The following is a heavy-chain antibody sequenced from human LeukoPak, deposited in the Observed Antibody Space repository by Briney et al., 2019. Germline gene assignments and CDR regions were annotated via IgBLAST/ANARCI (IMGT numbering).Heavy chain of an antibody. CDR1: GFAFSGYG. V-gene: IGHV3-30*18. CDR3: AKAWISSGWYYFDY. CDR2: ISYDGSNK. J-gene: IGHJ4*02. Sequence: GGSLRLSCAASGFAFSGYGMHWVRQAPGKGLEWVALISYDGSNKYYADSVKGRFTISRDNSKNTLYLQMGSLSAEDTAVYYCAKAWISSGWYYFDYWGQGTLVTVSP. D-gene: IGHD6-19*01.